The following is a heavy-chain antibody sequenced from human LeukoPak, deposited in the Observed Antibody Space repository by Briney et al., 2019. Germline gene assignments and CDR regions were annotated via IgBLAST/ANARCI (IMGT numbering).Heavy chain of an antibody. Sequence: KASETLSLTCTVSGGSISSSSYYWGWIRQPPGKGLEWIGSIYYSGSTYYNPSLKSRVTISVDTSKNQFSLKLSSVTAADTAVYYCARESDFLEWLLRLDIWGQGTMVTVSS. CDR2: IYYSGST. J-gene: IGHJ3*02. CDR3: ARESDFLEWLLRLDI. CDR1: GGSISSSSYY. D-gene: IGHD3-3*01. V-gene: IGHV4-39*02.